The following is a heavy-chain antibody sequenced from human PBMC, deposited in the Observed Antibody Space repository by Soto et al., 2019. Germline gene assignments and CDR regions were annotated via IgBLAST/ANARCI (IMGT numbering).Heavy chain of an antibody. J-gene: IGHJ1*01. V-gene: IGHV1-24*01. D-gene: IGHD3-22*01. CDR3: ATLFWLGSSGYYGFQH. CDR1: GYTFTGYY. Sequence: GASVKVSCKASGYTFTGYYMHWVRQAPGQGLEWMGGFDPEDGETIYAQKFQGRVTMTEDTSTDTAYMELSSLRSEDTAVYYCATLFWLGSSGYYGFQHWGQGTLVTVSS. CDR2: FDPEDGET.